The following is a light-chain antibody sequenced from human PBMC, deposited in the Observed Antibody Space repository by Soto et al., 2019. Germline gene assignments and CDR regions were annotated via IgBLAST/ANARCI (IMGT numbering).Light chain of an antibody. V-gene: IGKV1-39*01. CDR3: QQTYSLPRT. CDR2: SAS. J-gene: IGKJ1*01. Sequence: DVQMTQSPSSLSASVGDRVTIACRASQTVSKFVNWYQQKPGKVPDPLIYSASTLYSGVPSRFSGSGSGTEFTLTISNLQPEDFATYYCQQTYSLPRTFAQGTKVE. CDR1: QTVSKF.